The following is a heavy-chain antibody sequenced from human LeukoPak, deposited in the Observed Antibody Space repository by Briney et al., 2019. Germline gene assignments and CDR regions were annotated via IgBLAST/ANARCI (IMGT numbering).Heavy chain of an antibody. CDR2: INPNSGGT. Sequence: ASVKVSCKASGYTFIGYYMHWVRQAPGQGLELMGWINPNSGGTNYAQKFQGRVTMTRDTSISTAYMELSRLRSDDTAVYYCARDVTGDQSWFFDLWGRGTLVTVSS. CDR3: ARDVTGDQSWFFDL. CDR1: GYTFIGYY. D-gene: IGHD7-27*01. V-gene: IGHV1-2*02. J-gene: IGHJ2*01.